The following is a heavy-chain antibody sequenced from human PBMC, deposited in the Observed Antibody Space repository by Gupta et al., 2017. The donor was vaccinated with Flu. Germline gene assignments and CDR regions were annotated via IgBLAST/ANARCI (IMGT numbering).Heavy chain of an antibody. Sequence: EVQLVESGGGLVKPGGSLRLSCAASGFTFSSYSMNWVRQAPGKGLEWVSSISSSSSYIYYADSVKGRFTISRDNAKNSLYLQMNSLRAEDTAVYYCARDLSYDFWSGEGTPFDYWGQGTLVTVSS. CDR1: GFTFSSYS. D-gene: IGHD3-3*01. CDR3: ARDLSYDFWSGEGTPFDY. V-gene: IGHV3-21*01. J-gene: IGHJ4*02. CDR2: ISSSSSYI.